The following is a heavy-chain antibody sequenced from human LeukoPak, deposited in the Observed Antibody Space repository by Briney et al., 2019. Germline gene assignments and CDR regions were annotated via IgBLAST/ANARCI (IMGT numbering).Heavy chain of an antibody. D-gene: IGHD6-19*01. V-gene: IGHV1-8*03. CDR3: ARVFSVAGKNAFDI. CDR2: MNPNSGNT. J-gene: IGHJ3*02. Sequence: ASVTVSCKASGYTFTSYDINWVRQATGQGLEWMGWMNPNSGNTGYAQKFQGRVTITRNTSISTAYMELSSLRSEDTAVYYCARVFSVAGKNAFDIWGQGTMVTVSS. CDR1: GYTFTSYD.